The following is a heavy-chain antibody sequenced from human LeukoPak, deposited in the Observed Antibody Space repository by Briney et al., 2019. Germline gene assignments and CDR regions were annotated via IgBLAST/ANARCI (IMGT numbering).Heavy chain of an antibody. CDR3: ARGSSGFGSLDYYGMDV. CDR1: GYTFTNYS. Sequence: ASVKVSCKASGYTFTNYSISWVRQAPGQGLEWMGWMNPNSGNTGYAQKLQGRVTMTRNTSISTAYMELSSLRSEDTAVYYCARGSSGFGSLDYYGMDVWGQGTTVTVSS. CDR2: MNPNSGNT. D-gene: IGHD3-22*01. J-gene: IGHJ6*02. V-gene: IGHV1-8*02.